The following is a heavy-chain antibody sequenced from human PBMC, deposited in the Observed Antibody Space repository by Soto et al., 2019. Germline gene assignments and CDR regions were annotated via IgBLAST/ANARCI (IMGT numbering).Heavy chain of an antibody. CDR1: GXTFSTES. CDR3: AKGSYCTNGICYNY. V-gene: IGHV3-23*01. J-gene: IGHJ4*02. D-gene: IGHD2-8*01. CDR2: ISGSGGST. Sequence: SLRLCCAASGXTFSTESISWVRQAPGKGLEWVSAISGSGGSTYYADSVKGRFTIPRDNSKNTLYLQMNSLRAEDTAVYYCAKGSYCTNGICYNYWGQGTLGTVS.